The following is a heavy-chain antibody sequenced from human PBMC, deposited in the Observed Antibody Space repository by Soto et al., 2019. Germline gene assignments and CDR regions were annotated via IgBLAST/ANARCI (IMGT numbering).Heavy chain of an antibody. J-gene: IGHJ6*02. CDR2: ISAYNGNT. Sequence: ASVKVSCKASGYTFTSYGISWVRQAPGQGLEWMGWISAYNGNTNYAQKLQGRVTMTTDTSTSTAYMELRSLRSDDTAVYYCARDTGYSIPNLPYYYYYGMDVWGQGTTVTVSS. CDR3: ARDTGYSIPNLPYYYYYGMDV. D-gene: IGHD6-13*01. CDR1: GYTFTSYG. V-gene: IGHV1-18*04.